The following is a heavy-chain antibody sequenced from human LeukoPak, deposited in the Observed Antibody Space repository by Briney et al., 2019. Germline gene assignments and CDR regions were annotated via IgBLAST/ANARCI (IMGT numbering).Heavy chain of an antibody. D-gene: IGHD3-10*01. CDR1: GFSFSSYG. J-gene: IGHJ4*02. CDR2: IRYDGSNK. V-gene: IGHV3-30*02. CDR3: AKSSWFDYFDY. Sequence: PGGSLRLSCAASGFSFSSYGMYWVRQAPGKGLEWVAFIRYDGSNKYYADSVKGRFTISRDNSKNTLYLQMNSLRDEDTAVYSCAKSSWFDYFDYWGQGTLVTVSS.